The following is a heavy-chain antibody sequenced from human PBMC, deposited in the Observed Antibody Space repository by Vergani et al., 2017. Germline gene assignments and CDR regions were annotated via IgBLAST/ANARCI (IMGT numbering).Heavy chain of an antibody. Sequence: EVQLVESGGGLVKPGGSLRLPCVVSGLTFSNAWMSWVRQAPGKGLEWVGRIKSINDDGTTDYGAPVTGRFTISRDDSKNTLYLQMNSLKAEDTAVYYCTTDYGDYVDAFDIWGQGTMVTVSS. J-gene: IGHJ3*02. V-gene: IGHV3-15*01. CDR2: IKSINDDGTT. D-gene: IGHD4-17*01. CDR1: GLTFSNAW. CDR3: TTDYGDYVDAFDI.